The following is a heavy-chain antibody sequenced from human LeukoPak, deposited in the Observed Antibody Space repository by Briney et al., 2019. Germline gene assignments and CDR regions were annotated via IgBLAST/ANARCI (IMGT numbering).Heavy chain of an antibody. J-gene: IGHJ4*02. Sequence: SETLSLTCTVSGGSISSSSYYWGWIRQPPGKGLEWIGSIYYSGSTYYNPSLKSRVTISVDTSKNQFSLKLSSVTAADTAVYYCASYDSSGYYYVDVPNWGQGTLVTVSS. V-gene: IGHV4-39*01. CDR1: GGSISSSSYY. CDR3: ASYDSSGYYYVDVPN. CDR2: IYYSGST. D-gene: IGHD3-22*01.